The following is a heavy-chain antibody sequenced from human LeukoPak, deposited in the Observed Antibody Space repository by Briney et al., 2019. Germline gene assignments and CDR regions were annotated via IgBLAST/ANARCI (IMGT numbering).Heavy chain of an antibody. CDR3: AGGIDGYNLVDY. J-gene: IGHJ4*02. V-gene: IGHV1-69*05. D-gene: IGHD5-24*01. Sequence: SVKVSCKASGGTFSSYAIRWVRQAPGQGLEWMGGIIPIFGTANYAQKFQGRVTITTDESTSTAYMELSSLRSEDTAVYYCAGGIDGYNLVDYWGQGTLVTVSS. CDR1: GGTFSSYA. CDR2: IIPIFGTA.